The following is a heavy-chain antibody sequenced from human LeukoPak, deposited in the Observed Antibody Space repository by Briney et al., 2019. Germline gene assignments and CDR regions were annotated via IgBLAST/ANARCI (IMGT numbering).Heavy chain of an antibody. CDR3: ARLPPPGYYDSSGYYYVFDY. J-gene: IGHJ4*02. CDR2: IYHSGST. Sequence: PSETLSLTCTVSGYSINSGYYWGWIRQSPGKGLEWIGSIYHSGSTYINPSLESRITISVDTSKNQFSLKLSSVTAADTAVYYCARLPPPGYYDSSGYYYVFDYWGQGTLVTVSS. D-gene: IGHD3-22*01. V-gene: IGHV4-38-2*02. CDR1: GYSINSGYY.